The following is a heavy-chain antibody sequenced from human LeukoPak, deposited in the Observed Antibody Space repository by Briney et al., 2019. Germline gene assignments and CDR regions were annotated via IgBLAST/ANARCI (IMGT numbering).Heavy chain of an antibody. V-gene: IGHV4-59*01. J-gene: IGHJ5*02. Sequence: PSETLSLTCTVSGGSLSSSYWSWIRQPPGRGLESIGYIYYSGSTNYNPSLKSRVTMSVDPSQNQFSLKVSSVTAADTAVYFCAREVAVAGNNWFDPWGQGILVTVSS. CDR1: GGSLSSSY. D-gene: IGHD6-19*01. CDR3: AREVAVAGNNWFDP. CDR2: IYYSGST.